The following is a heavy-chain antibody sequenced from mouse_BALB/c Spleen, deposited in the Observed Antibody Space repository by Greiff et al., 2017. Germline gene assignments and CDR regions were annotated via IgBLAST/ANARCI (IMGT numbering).Heavy chain of an antibody. J-gene: IGHJ3*01. V-gene: IGHV5-4*02. CDR3: ARAYRYDVWFAY. Sequence: EVQRVESGGGLVKPGGSLKLSCAASGFTFSDYYMYWVRQTPEKRLEWVATISDGGSYTYYPDSVKGRFTISRDNAKNNLYLQMSSLKSEDTAMYYCARAYRYDVWFAYWGQGTLVTVSA. CDR1: GFTFSDYY. D-gene: IGHD2-14*01. CDR2: ISDGGSYT.